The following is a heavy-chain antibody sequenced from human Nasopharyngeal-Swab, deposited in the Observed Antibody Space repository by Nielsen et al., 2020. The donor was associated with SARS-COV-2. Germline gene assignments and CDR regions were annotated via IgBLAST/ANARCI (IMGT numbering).Heavy chain of an antibody. J-gene: IGHJ4*02. CDR1: GFTFNTYS. V-gene: IGHV3-21*01. CDR3: ARDPYSGEGDY. D-gene: IGHD5-12*01. CDR2: ISSSSSYI. Sequence: GGSLRPSCAASGFTFNTYSMNWVRQAPGKGLEWVSSISSSSSYIYYADSVKGRFTISRDNAKNSLYLQMNSLRAEDTAVYYCARDPYSGEGDYWGQGTLITVSS.